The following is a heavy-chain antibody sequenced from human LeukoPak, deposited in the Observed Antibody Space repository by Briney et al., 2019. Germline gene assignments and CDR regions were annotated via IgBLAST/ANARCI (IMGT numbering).Heavy chain of an antibody. J-gene: IGHJ5*02. D-gene: IGHD2-21*02. V-gene: IGHV3-15*01. CDR2: ITSNTDGGAT. CDR3: LNGDYRGS. Sequence: GGSLRLSCAASGFTFSSYAMSWVRQAPGKGLEWVGRITSNTDGGATDYGTPVKGRFTISRDDSKNTLYLQMSSLKIDDTAVYYCLNGDYRGSWGQGTLVTVSS. CDR1: GFTFSSYA.